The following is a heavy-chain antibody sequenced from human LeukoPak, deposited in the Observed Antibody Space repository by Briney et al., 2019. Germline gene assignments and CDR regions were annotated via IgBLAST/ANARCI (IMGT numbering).Heavy chain of an antibody. Sequence: GGSLRLSCAASGFTFSSYAMSWVRQAPGKGVEWVSAISGSGGSKYYADSVKGGFTISRENSKNTLYLQMNSLRAEDTAVYYCAKGFEYSSSSSSYYYYYYMDVWGKGTTVTVSS. CDR1: GFTFSSYA. V-gene: IGHV3-23*01. J-gene: IGHJ6*03. CDR3: AKGFEYSSSSSSYYYYYYMDV. D-gene: IGHD6-6*01. CDR2: ISGSGGSK.